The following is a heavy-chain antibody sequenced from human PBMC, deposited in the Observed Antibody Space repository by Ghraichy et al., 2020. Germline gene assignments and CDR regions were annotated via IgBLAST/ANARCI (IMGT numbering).Heavy chain of an antibody. CDR1: GGSINNYY. CDR2: IYYSGGT. CDR3: ARDIYYYETSGYPQ. D-gene: IGHD3-22*01. V-gene: IGHV4-59*01. J-gene: IGHJ4*02. Sequence: SQTLSLTCTVSGGSINNYYWSWIRQPPGKGLEWVGYIYYSGGTNYNPSFKSRVTISVDMSKNQFSLRLSSVTAADTVVYYCARDIYYYETSGYPQWGPGTLVTVSS.